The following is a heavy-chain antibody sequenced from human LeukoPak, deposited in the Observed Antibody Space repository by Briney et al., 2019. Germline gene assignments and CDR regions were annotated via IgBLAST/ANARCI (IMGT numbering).Heavy chain of an antibody. J-gene: IGHJ6*02. CDR1: GFTFSSYS. Sequence: PGGSLRLSCAASGFTFSSYSMNWVRQAPGKGLERVSSISSSSSYIYYADSVKGRFTISRDNAKNSLYLQMNSLRAEDTAVYYCARDSNRRDLRDGYNRYYYYGMDVWGQGTTVTVSS. D-gene: IGHD5-24*01. V-gene: IGHV3-21*01. CDR2: ISSSSSYI. CDR3: ARDSNRRDLRDGYNRYYYYGMDV.